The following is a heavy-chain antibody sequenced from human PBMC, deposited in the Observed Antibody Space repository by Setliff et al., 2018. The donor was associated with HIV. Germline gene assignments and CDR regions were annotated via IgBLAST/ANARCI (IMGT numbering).Heavy chain of an antibody. D-gene: IGHD5-18*01. CDR1: GGSISRSTYF. CDR2: IHYSGST. Sequence: SETLSLTCTVSGGSISRSTYFWGWIRQPPGKGLEWIGSIHYSGSTYYNPSLKSRVTISVDTSKNQVSLKLSSVTAADTAVYYCARAGSYGWDYWGQGTLVTVSS. J-gene: IGHJ4*02. CDR3: ARAGSYGWDY. V-gene: IGHV4-39*07.